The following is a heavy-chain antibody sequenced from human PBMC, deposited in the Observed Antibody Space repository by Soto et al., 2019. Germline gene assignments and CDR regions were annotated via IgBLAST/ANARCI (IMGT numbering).Heavy chain of an antibody. Sequence: QLQLQESGPGLVKPSETLSLTCTVSGGSISSSSYYWGWIRQPPGKGLEWIGSIYYGGSTYYNPSLKSRVTISVDTSKNQFSLKLSSVTAADTAVYYCARGGIAAAGTWWFDPWGQGTLVTVSS. J-gene: IGHJ5*02. CDR1: GGSISSSSYY. CDR3: ARGGIAAAGTWWFDP. D-gene: IGHD6-13*01. V-gene: IGHV4-39*01. CDR2: IYYGGST.